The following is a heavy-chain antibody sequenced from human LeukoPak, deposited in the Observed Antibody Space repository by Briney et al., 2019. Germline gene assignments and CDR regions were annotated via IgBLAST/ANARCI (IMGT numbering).Heavy chain of an antibody. CDR2: IKQDGSEK. J-gene: IGHJ4*02. CDR3: ARGSGWYYY. CDR1: GFTFSNYW. V-gene: IGHV3-7*01. Sequence: RPGGSLRLSCAASGFTFSNYWMSWVRQAPGKGLEWVANIKQDGSEKYYVDSVKGRFTISRDNAKNSLYLQMNSLRAEDTAVYYCARGSGWYYYWGQGTLVTVSS. D-gene: IGHD6-19*01.